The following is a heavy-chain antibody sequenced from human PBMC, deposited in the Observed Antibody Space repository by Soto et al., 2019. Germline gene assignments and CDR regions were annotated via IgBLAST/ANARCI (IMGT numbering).Heavy chain of an antibody. CDR2: VIYSGGTT. CDR3: AKEALRYFDWFFDY. V-gene: IGHV3-23*01. J-gene: IGHJ4*02. CDR1: GFSFSSFA. D-gene: IGHD3-9*01. Sequence: GSLRLSCAASGFSFSSFAMSWVRQAPGKGLEWVSAVIYSGGTTYYVDSVKGRFTISRDNSRNTLYLQMEGLRAEDTAVYYCAKEALRYFDWFFDYWGQGTLVTVSS.